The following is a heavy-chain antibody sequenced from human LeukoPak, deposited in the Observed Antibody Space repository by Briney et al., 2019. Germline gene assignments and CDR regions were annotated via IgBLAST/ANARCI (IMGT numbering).Heavy chain of an antibody. D-gene: IGHD3-22*01. V-gene: IGHV1-69*13. CDR1: GGTFSSYA. CDR3: ARDGDSSGYYRHY. Sequence: SVKVSCKASGGTFSSYAISWVRQAPGQGLEWVGGIIPIFGTANYAQKFQGRVTITADESTSTAYMELSSLRSDDTAVYYCARDGDSSGYYRHYWGQGTLVTVSS. J-gene: IGHJ4*02. CDR2: IIPIFGTA.